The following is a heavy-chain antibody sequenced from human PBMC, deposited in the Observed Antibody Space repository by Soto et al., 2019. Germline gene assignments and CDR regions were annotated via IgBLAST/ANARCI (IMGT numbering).Heavy chain of an antibody. CDR2: MNPGSGKT. CDR1: GYSYINID. CDR3: ARMASAGTLNWFDP. V-gene: IGHV1-8*02. Sequence: ASVNVSCKDSGYSYINIDLFWVRQAAGQGLEWLGWMNPGSGKTGYASKFQGRVAMTRDASTGTSHLELSSLTSDDTAVYYCARMASAGTLNWFDPWGQGTLVTV. J-gene: IGHJ5*02. D-gene: IGHD6-13*01.